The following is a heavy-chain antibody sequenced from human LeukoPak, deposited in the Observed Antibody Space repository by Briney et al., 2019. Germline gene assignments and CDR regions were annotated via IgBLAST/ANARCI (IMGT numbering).Heavy chain of an antibody. CDR3: ARGGRITMFGVVIMRAFDF. Sequence: SETLSLTCTVSGGSISSYYWSWIRQPPGKGLEWIGYIYYSGSTNYNPSLKSRVTISVDTSKNQFSLKLSSVTAADTAVYYCARGGRITMFGVVIMRAFDFWGQGTLVTVSS. CDR2: IYYSGST. CDR1: GGSISSYY. D-gene: IGHD3-3*01. J-gene: IGHJ4*02. V-gene: IGHV4-59*12.